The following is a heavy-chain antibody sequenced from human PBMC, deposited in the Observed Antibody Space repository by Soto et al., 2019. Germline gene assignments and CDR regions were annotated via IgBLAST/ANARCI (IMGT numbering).Heavy chain of an antibody. Sequence: SETLSLTCTVSGGSISSGGYYWSWIRQHPGKGLEWIGYIYYSGSTYYNPSLKSRVTISVDTSKNQFSLKLSSVTAADTAVYYCARGQYHYGEDYWGQGTLVTVSS. CDR1: GGSISSGGYY. V-gene: IGHV4-31*03. D-gene: IGHD4-17*01. CDR2: IYYSGST. CDR3: ARGQYHYGEDY. J-gene: IGHJ4*02.